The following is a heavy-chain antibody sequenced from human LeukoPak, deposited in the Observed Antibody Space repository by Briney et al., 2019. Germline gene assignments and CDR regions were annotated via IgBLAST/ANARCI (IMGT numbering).Heavy chain of an antibody. Sequence: PGGSLRLSCAASGFTFSSYAMSWVRQAPGKGLEWIGYIYYSGSTNYNPSLKSRVTISVDTSKNQFSLKLSSVTAADTAVYYCARESGYYYGMDVWGQGTTVTVSS. V-gene: IGHV4-59*01. D-gene: IGHD3-10*01. CDR3: ARESGYYYGMDV. CDR1: GFTFSSYA. J-gene: IGHJ6*02. CDR2: IYYSGST.